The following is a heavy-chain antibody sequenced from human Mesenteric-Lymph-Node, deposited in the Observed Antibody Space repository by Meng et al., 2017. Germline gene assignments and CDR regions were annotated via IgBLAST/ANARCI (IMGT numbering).Heavy chain of an antibody. Sequence: GESLKISCAASGFTFSSYWMSWVRQAPGKGLEWVAVISYDGSYQYYADSVKGRFIISRDSSKNTVYLQMNSLRAEDTAVYFCAKVGYTHGSWYFFDHWGQGTLVTVSS. V-gene: IGHV3-30*18. J-gene: IGHJ4*02. D-gene: IGHD1-1*01. CDR2: ISYDGSYQ. CDR1: GFTFSSYW. CDR3: AKVGYTHGSWYFFDH.